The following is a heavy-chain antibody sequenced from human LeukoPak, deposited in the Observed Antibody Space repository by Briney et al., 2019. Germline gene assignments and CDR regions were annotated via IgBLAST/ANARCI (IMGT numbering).Heavy chain of an antibody. CDR1: GYTFTDYY. CDR3: ATAAGWNYFLISNY. CDR2: INPNSGDT. J-gene: IGHJ4*01. V-gene: IGHV1-2*02. Sequence: ASVKVSCKASGYTFTDYYIHWVRQAPGQGLEWMGWINPNSGDTNYAQNYQGRVTMTRDTSISAASRELSGLTSDDTAMYYCATAAGWNYFLISNYWGQGSLVTASS. D-gene: IGHD1-7*01.